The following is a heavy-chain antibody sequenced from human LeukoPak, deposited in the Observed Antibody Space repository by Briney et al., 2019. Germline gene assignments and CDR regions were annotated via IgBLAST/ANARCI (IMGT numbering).Heavy chain of an antibody. CDR3: AADPLLPDAFDI. V-gene: IGHV1-58*02. Sequence: SVTVSCKASGFTFTSSAMQWVRQARGQRLEWIGWIVVGSGNTNYAQKFQERVTITRDMSTSTAYMELSSLRSEDTAVYYCAADPLLPDAFDIWGQGTMVTVSS. CDR2: IVVGSGNT. J-gene: IGHJ3*02. D-gene: IGHD3-22*01. CDR1: GFTFTSSA.